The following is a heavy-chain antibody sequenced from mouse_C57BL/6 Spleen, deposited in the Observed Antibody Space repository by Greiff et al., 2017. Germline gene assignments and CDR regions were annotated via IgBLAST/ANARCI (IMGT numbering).Heavy chain of an antibody. D-gene: IGHD4-1*01. CDR1: GFSLTSYG. Sequence: VQLKQSGPGLVQPSQSLSITCTVSGFSLTSYGVHWVRQSPGKGLEWLGVIWSGGSTDYNAAFISRLSISKDNSKSQVFFKMNSLQADDTAIYYCARKNWYYAMDYWGQGTSVTVSS. CDR2: IWSGGST. J-gene: IGHJ4*01. CDR3: ARKNWYYAMDY. V-gene: IGHV2-2*01.